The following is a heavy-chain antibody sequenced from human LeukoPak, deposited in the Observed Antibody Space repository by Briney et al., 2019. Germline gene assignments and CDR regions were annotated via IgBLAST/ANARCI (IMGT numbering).Heavy chain of an antibody. V-gene: IGHV1-69*13. Sequence: RASVKVSCKASGGTFSSYAISWVRQAPGQGLEWMGGIIPIFGTANYAQKFQGRVTITADESTSTAYMELSSLRSEDTAVYYCARVGTVTMSFVRPFDYWGQGTLVTVSS. CDR2: IIPIFGTA. D-gene: IGHD4-17*01. J-gene: IGHJ4*02. CDR1: GGTFSSYA. CDR3: ARVGTVTMSFVRPFDY.